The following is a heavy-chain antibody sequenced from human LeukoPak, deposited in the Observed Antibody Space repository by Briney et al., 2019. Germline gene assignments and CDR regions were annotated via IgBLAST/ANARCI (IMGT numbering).Heavy chain of an antibody. Sequence: GGSLRLSCAASGFTFRSYWMHWVRQAPGKGLVWVSRINGDGSSTSYEDSAKGRFTISRDNAKNTLYLQTKSLRADDTAVYYCARDTRYGDGYKYWGQGTLVTVSS. CDR3: ARDTRYGDGYKY. V-gene: IGHV3-74*01. CDR1: GFTFRSYW. J-gene: IGHJ4*02. CDR2: INGDGSST. D-gene: IGHD5-24*01.